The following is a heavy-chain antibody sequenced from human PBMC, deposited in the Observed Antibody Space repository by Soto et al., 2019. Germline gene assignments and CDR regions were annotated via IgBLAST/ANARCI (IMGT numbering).Heavy chain of an antibody. D-gene: IGHD5-12*01. J-gene: IGHJ4*02. CDR2: SNTYNGNT. CDR1: GYSFPTYG. Sequence: QVQLLQSGPEVKRPGASVRVSCKTFGYSFPTYGISWVRQAPGQGLEWMGWSNTYNGNTNYAQSLQGRVTMTTDTPTHTAYMELRSLRSDDTAVYYCARGLSTVATMVDYWGQGTLVTVSS. CDR3: ARGLSTVATMVDY. V-gene: IGHV1-18*01.